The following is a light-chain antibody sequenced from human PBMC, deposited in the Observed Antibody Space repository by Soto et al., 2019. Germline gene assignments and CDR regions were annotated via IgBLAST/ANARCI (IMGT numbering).Light chain of an antibody. Sequence: QLTQSPSSLSASVGDRVTITCRASQGISSNLAWYQQKPGKAPKLLIYKASSLESGVPSRFSGSGSGTEFTLTISSLQPDDFATYYCQQYNSYSPWTFGQGTKVDIK. V-gene: IGKV1-5*03. CDR3: QQYNSYSPWT. CDR1: QGISSN. J-gene: IGKJ1*01. CDR2: KAS.